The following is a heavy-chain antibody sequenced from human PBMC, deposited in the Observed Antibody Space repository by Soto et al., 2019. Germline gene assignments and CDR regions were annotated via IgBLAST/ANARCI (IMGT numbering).Heavy chain of an antibody. CDR1: GCSMISYY. Sequence: KPSETLSLTCTVSGCSMISYYWTWLRQPPGKGLEWVGYIHYGGGTVYNPDLGSRGTATAQPSNKKFFRQLSYVTPAETAVCCCVGARYGGLGATYSDSWGQGALVTVSS. V-gene: IGHV4-59*01. CDR2: IHYGGGT. D-gene: IGHD1-26*01. CDR3: VGARYGGLGATYSDS. J-gene: IGHJ4*02.